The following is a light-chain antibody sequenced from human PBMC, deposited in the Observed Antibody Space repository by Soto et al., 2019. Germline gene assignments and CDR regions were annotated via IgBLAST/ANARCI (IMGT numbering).Light chain of an antibody. CDR1: SSDVGGYNY. J-gene: IGLJ1*01. CDR2: EVS. CDR3: SSYTSSSTLV. V-gene: IGLV2-14*01. Sequence: QSALTQPASVSGSPGQSITIPCTGTSSDVGGYNYVSWYQQHPGKAPKLMIYEVSNRPSGVSNRFSGSKSGNTASLTISGLQAEDEADYYCSSYTSSSTLVFGNGTKVTVL.